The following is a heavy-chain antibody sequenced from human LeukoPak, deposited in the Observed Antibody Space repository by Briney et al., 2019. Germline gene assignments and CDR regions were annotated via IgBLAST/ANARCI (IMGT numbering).Heavy chain of an antibody. D-gene: IGHD4-17*01. CDR2: IFTSGIT. J-gene: IGHJ5*02. CDR3: ARVDGDYGKGFDP. CDR1: GDSLNGYY. Sequence: SETLSPTCTVSGDSLNGYYWGWLRQPAGKGLEWIGRIFTSGITKYSPSLRSRVTMSIDTSKNQFSLKLSSVTAADTAVYYCARVDGDYGKGFDPWGQGTLVTVSS. V-gene: IGHV4-4*07.